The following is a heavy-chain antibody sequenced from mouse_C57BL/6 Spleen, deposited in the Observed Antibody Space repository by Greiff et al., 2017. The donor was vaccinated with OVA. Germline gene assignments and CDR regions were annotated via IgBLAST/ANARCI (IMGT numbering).Heavy chain of an antibody. CDR3: ASTTVVGGWYFEV. J-gene: IGHJ1*03. Sequence: DVQLVESGGGLVKPGGSLKLSCAASGFTFSSYTMSWVRQTPEKRLEWVATISGGGGNTYYPDSVKGRFTISRDNAKNTLYLQMSSLRSEDTALYYCASTTVVGGWYFEVWGTGTTVTVSS. V-gene: IGHV5-9*01. CDR2: ISGGGGNT. D-gene: IGHD1-1*01. CDR1: GFTFSSYT.